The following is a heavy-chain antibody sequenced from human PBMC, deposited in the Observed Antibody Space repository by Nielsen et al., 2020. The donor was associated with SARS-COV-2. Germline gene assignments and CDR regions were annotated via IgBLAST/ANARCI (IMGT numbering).Heavy chain of an antibody. J-gene: IGHJ4*02. CDR1: GFTFSSYA. D-gene: IGHD7-27*01. CDR2: ISYDGSND. CDR3: ARGNGWGSYFDY. V-gene: IGHV3-30-3*01. Sequence: LSLTCAASGFTFSSYAMHWVRQAPGKGLEWVAVISYDGSNDYYADSVRGRFTISRDNSKNTLFLQMNSLRAEDTAVYYCARGNGWGSYFDYWGQGTLVTVSS.